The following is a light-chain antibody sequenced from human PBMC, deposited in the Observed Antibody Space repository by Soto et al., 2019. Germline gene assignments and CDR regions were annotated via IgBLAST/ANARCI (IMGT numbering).Light chain of an antibody. CDR2: GAS. Sequence: ETVMTQSLVTLSVSPGERATLSCRASQSVTSNLAWYQQKPGQAPRLLIYGASTRAPGIPARFSGSGSGTEFTLTISSLQSEDFAVYYCQKYNNWPLTFGQGTRLEIK. CDR3: QKYNNWPLT. V-gene: IGKV3D-15*01. CDR1: QSVTSN. J-gene: IGKJ5*01.